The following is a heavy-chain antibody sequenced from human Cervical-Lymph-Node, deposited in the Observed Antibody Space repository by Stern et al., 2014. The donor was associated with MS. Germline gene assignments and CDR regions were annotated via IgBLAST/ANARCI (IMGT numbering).Heavy chain of an antibody. D-gene: IGHD6-13*01. CDR2: MNTDGGSR. J-gene: IGHJ4*02. CDR1: GFTFDSYS. Sequence: EVQLVESGGGLVQPGGSLRLSCAASGFTFDSYSMHWVRQVPGKGLGWVARMNTDGGSRRYADSVKGRFTISRDNAKNRLYLEMNSLRAEDTAVYYCSGSNWYFFDYWGQGTLVTVSS. V-gene: IGHV3-74*02. CDR3: SGSNWYFFDY.